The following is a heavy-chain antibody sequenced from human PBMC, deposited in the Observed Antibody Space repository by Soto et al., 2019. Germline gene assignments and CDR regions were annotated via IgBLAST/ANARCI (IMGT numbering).Heavy chain of an antibody. V-gene: IGHV1-18*01. J-gene: IGHJ6*02. CDR1: GYTFTRSG. CDR2: ISTYNGST. Sequence: GASVKXSCKASGYTFTRSGISWVRQAPGQGLEWMGWISTYNGSTSYAQKFQGRVTMTRDTSTSTVYMELSSLRSEDTAVYYCARDVGYCSGGSCYVRYYGMDVWGQGTTVTVSS. D-gene: IGHD2-15*01. CDR3: ARDVGYCSGGSCYVRYYGMDV.